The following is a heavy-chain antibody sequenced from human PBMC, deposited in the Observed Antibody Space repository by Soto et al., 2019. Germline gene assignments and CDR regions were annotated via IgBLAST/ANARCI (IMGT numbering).Heavy chain of an antibody. CDR3: ATTLYSSSWALFDY. J-gene: IGHJ4*02. D-gene: IGHD6-13*01. V-gene: IGHV3-23*01. CDR1: GFTFSSYA. Sequence: PGGSLRLSCAASGFTFSSYAMNWVRQAPGKGLEWVSVISGSGGTTYYTDSVKGRFTISRDNSKNTLYLQMNSLRAEDTAVYYCATTLYSSSWALFDYWGQGTLVTVSS. CDR2: ISGSGGTT.